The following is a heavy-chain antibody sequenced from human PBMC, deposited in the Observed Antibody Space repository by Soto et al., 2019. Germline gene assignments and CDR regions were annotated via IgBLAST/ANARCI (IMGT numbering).Heavy chain of an antibody. CDR2: ISASGGLK. J-gene: IGHJ5*02. V-gene: IGHV3-23*01. CDR1: GFTFTNYA. CDR3: AREVGAPSGCLDP. D-gene: IGHD1-26*01. Sequence: EVQLSESGGDLRQPGGSLRLSCAASGFTFTNYAMTWVRQTPGKGLEWVSGISASGGLKYYADSVQGRFTVSRDNSKNILYLQMDNLRDEDTALYYCAREVGAPSGCLDPWGQGTQVTVSS.